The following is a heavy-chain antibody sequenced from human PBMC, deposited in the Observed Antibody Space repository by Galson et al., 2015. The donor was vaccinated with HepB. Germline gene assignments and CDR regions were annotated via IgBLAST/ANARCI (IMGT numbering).Heavy chain of an antibody. J-gene: IGHJ4*02. Sequence: SLRLSCAAAGFTFSSYGMHWVRQAPGKGLEWVAGIWYDGKNRYYGDPVKGRFTISRDNSKNTLYLQMNGLRAEDTGFYYCARGGGGAVADYFDHWGQGTLVTVSS. D-gene: IGHD6-19*01. CDR2: IWYDGKNR. CDR1: GFTFSSYG. CDR3: ARGGGGAVADYFDH. V-gene: IGHV3-33*01.